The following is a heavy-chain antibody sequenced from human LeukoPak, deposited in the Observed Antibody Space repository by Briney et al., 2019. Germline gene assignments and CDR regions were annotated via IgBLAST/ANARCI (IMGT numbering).Heavy chain of an antibody. V-gene: IGHV3-23*01. Sequence: GGSLRLSCAASGFTFSSYAMSWVRQAPGKGLEWVPAISGSGGSTYYADSVKGRFTISRDNSKNTLYLQMNSLRAEDTAVYYCAKGVVVAPGAFDIWGQGTMVTVSS. CDR1: GFTFSSYA. CDR3: AKGVVVAPGAFDI. J-gene: IGHJ3*02. D-gene: IGHD3-22*01. CDR2: ISGSGGST.